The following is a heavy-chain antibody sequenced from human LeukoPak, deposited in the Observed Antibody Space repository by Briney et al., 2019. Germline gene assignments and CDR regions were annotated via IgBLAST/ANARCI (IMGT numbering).Heavy chain of an antibody. Sequence: PGGSLRLSCAASGFTFSSYEMNWVRQAPGKGLEWVANINQDGSQKYYVDSLKGRFTISRDNAKNSLYLQMNSLRDEDTAVYYCARYSSSPTNFDYWGQGTLVTVSS. CDR1: GFTFSSYE. D-gene: IGHD6-13*01. V-gene: IGHV3-7*01. J-gene: IGHJ4*02. CDR2: INQDGSQK. CDR3: ARYSSSPTNFDY.